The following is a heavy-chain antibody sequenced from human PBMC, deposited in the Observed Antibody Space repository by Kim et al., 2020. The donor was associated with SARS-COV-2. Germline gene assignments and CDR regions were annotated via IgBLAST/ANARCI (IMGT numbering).Heavy chain of an antibody. Sequence: GSGKGRFTISRDNSKNTLYLQMNSLRAEDPAVYYCAEGGLPGYSPHEDVGGQGTTVTVSS. CDR3: AEGGLPGYSPHEDV. D-gene: IGHD3-9*01. J-gene: IGHJ6*02. V-gene: IGHV3-66*01.